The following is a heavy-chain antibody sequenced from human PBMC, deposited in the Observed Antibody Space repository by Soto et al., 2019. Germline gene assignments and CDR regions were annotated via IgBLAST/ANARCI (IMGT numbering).Heavy chain of an antibody. D-gene: IGHD1-20*01. Sequence: SETLSLTCAVSGGSISGSYYYWGWLRHSPGKGPAWIGSVFYTGFTSYNPSLESRVSVSVDTSKNQFSLKVSGVSAADTAVYYCATSQKGYNWNYFDHWGQGARVTVSS. CDR2: VFYTGFT. CDR3: ATSQKGYNWNYFDH. J-gene: IGHJ4*02. CDR1: GGSISGSYYY. V-gene: IGHV4-39*01.